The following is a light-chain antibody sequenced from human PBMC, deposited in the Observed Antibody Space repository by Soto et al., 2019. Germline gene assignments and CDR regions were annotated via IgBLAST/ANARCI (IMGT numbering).Light chain of an antibody. Sequence: DIQMTQSPSSLSASVGDRVTITCRASQSISSYLNWYQQKPGKAPKLLIYAASSLQSGVPSRFSGSGSGTDFTLTISSLQPEDFATYYCQLSYSSPPAFVQGTRLEIK. CDR3: QLSYSSPPA. CDR2: AAS. J-gene: IGKJ5*01. CDR1: QSISSY. V-gene: IGKV1-39*01.